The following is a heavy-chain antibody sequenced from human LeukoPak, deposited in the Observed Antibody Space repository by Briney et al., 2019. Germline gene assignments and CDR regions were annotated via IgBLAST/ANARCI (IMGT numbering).Heavy chain of an antibody. Sequence: GGTLRLSCAASGFTFSSYGVNWVRQAPGKGLEWVSYISGSGGSTYYADPVKGRFTISRDNSKNTLYLQMNSLRAEDTAVYYCAKDRPHVVGAAWYFDYWGQGTLVTVSS. V-gene: IGHV3-23*01. CDR3: AKDRPHVVGAAWYFDY. D-gene: IGHD1-26*01. CDR2: ISGSGGST. CDR1: GFTFSSYG. J-gene: IGHJ4*02.